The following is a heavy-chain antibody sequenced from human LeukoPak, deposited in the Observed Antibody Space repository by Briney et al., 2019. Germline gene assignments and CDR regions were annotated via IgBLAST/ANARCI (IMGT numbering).Heavy chain of an antibody. J-gene: IGHJ3*02. CDR2: ISWNSGSI. CDR3: AKFSGPDAFDI. D-gene: IGHD6-19*01. CDR1: GFTFDDYA. Sequence: GRSLRLSCAASGFTFDDYAMHCVRQAPGKGLEWVSGISWNSGSIGYADSVKGRFTISRDNAKDSLYLQMNSLRAEDTALYYCAKFSGPDAFDIWGQGTMVTVSS. V-gene: IGHV3-9*01.